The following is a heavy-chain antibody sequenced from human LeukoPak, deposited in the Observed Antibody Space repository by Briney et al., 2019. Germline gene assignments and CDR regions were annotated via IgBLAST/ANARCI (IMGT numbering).Heavy chain of an antibody. CDR2: INPSAGST. Sequence: ASVKVSCKASGYTFTSYYIHWVRQAHGQGLELKGIINPSAGSTNYAQKFQGRVTLTRDTSTSTVYMNVSNLRSEDTAVYYCARESLGSYKTVVIVARGHDAFDMWGQGTMVTVSS. CDR1: GYTFTSYY. CDR3: ARESLGSYKTVVIVARGHDAFDM. J-gene: IGHJ3*02. D-gene: IGHD3-22*01. V-gene: IGHV1-46*01.